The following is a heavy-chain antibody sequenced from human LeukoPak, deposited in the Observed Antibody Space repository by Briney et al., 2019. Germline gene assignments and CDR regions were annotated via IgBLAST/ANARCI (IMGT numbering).Heavy chain of an antibody. CDR3: ANEYSKGDV. Sequence: GGSLRLSCAASGFTFSNYVMSWVRQAPGKGPEWVSGISGSGGNTYYADSVKGRFTISRDNSKNTLYLQMNSLRAEDAAVYYCANEYSKGDVWGQGTAVTVSS. V-gene: IGHV3-23*01. CDR2: ISGSGGNT. CDR1: GFTFSNYV. J-gene: IGHJ3*01. D-gene: IGHD4-11*01.